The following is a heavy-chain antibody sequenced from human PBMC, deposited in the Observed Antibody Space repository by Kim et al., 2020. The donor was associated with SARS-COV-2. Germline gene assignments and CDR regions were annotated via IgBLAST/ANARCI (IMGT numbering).Heavy chain of an antibody. CDR3: ARSWDY. V-gene: IGHV1-2*02. Sequence: PNRGGTNDAQKCQGRVTMTRDTSISTAYMELSRLRSDDTAVYYCARSWDYWGQGTLVTVSS. J-gene: IGHJ4*02. CDR2: PNRGGT.